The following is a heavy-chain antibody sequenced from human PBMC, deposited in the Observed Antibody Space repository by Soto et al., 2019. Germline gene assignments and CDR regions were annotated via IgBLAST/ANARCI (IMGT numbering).Heavy chain of an antibody. D-gene: IGHD2-15*01. CDR3: ARDQEVVAATESARGFDY. J-gene: IGHJ4*02. CDR1: GFTFSSYG. CDR2: IWYDGSNK. V-gene: IGHV3-33*01. Sequence: QVQLVESGGGVVQPGRSPRLSCAASGFTFSSYGMHWVRQAPGKGLEWVAVIWYDGSNKYYADSVKGRFTISRDNSKNTLYLQMNSLRAEDTAVYYCARDQEVVAATESARGFDYWGQGTLVTVSS.